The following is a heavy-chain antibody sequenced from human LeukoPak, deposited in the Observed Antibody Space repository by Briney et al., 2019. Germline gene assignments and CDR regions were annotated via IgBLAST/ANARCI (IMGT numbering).Heavy chain of an antibody. J-gene: IGHJ4*02. V-gene: IGHV3-66*01. Sequence: GGSLRLSCAASGFTVKDNFMSWVRQAPGKGLEWVSVLYSGGATYYADSVKGRFIISRDNSKNTVSLQVNDLRTEDTAFYYCTRDSANYHFAYWGQGALVTVSS. D-gene: IGHD4/OR15-4a*01. CDR3: TRDSANYHFAY. CDR1: GFTVKDNF. CDR2: LYSGGAT.